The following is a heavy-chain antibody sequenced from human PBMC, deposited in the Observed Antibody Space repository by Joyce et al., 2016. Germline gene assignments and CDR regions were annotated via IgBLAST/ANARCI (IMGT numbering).Heavy chain of an antibody. V-gene: IGHV3-21*02. Sequence: EVQLVESGGGLVEPGGSLRISCAASGFTFRTSSMSWFRQAPGKGLEGVSAKMGNSTDIFDADSVKGRFTVSRDKAKSSLYLKMNTLRAEDTAVFCCARGGLVYDYSMDVWGQGTTVTVSS. D-gene: IGHD2-8*02. J-gene: IGHJ6*02. CDR1: GFTFRTSS. CDR2: KMGNSTDI. CDR3: ARGGLVYDYSMDV.